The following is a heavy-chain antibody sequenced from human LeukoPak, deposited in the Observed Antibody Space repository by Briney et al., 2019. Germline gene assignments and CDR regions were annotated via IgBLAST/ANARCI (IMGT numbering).Heavy chain of an antibody. V-gene: IGHV4-61*10. CDR3: ARGSDYYASGSPWPPFDS. D-gene: IGHD3-10*01. Sequence: PSETLSLTCTVSGGSISSGPYFWSWIRQPAGKGLEWIGHVYSSASTTYNPALKSRVTISVDTSKNQLSLKLSSVTAADTAVYYCARGSDYYASGSPWPPFDSWGQGTLVTVSS. CDR2: VYSSAST. J-gene: IGHJ4*02. CDR1: GGSISSGPYF.